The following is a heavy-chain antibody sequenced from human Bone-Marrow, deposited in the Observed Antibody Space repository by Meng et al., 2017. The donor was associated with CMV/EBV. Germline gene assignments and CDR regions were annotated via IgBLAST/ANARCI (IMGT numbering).Heavy chain of an antibody. CDR1: GYTFTGYY. V-gene: IGHV1-2*02. J-gene: IGHJ6*01. D-gene: IGHD2-15*01. CDR2: INPNSGGT. CDR3: ARTCSGGSCYSGYGMAV. Sequence: ASVKVSCKASGYTFTGYYMHWVRQAPGQGLEWMGWINPNSGGTNYAQKFQGRVTMTRDTSISTAYMELSRLRSDDTAVYYCARTCSGGSCYSGYGMAVWGQGPTVTGSS.